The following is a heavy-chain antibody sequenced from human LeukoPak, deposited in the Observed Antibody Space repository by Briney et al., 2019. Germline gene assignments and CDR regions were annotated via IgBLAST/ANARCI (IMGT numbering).Heavy chain of an antibody. J-gene: IGHJ5*02. Sequence: PSETLSLTCTVSGGSISSYYWSWIRQPAGKGLEWTGRIYTSGSTNYNPSLKSRVTMSVDTSKNQFSLKLSSVTAADTAVYYCARERVVVVAATSGLFDPWGQGTLVTVSS. V-gene: IGHV4-4*07. CDR1: GGSISSYY. CDR3: ARERVVVVAATSGLFDP. D-gene: IGHD2-15*01. CDR2: IYTSGST.